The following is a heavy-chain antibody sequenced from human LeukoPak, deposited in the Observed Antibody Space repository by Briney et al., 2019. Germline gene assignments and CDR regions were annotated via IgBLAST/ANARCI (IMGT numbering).Heavy chain of an antibody. V-gene: IGHV1-46*03. J-gene: IGHJ4*02. CDR1: GYTFTSYY. Sequence: GASVKVSCKSSGYTFTSYYMHWVRQAPGQGLEGMGIINSSGGSTSNAKKYQGRVPMTRDTSTSTVYMELSSLRSEDTAVYYCARGRITMVRGVIELDYWGQGTLVTVSS. CDR3: ARGRITMVRGVIELDY. D-gene: IGHD3-10*01. CDR2: INSSGGST.